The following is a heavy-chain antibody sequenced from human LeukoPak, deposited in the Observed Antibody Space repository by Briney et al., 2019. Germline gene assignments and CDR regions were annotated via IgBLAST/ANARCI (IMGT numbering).Heavy chain of an antibody. Sequence: PGGSLRLSCAASGFTFSDSAMHWVRQASGKGLEWVGRIRSKTNNYETAYGESVKGRVTISRDDSRNTAYLQMNSLKIEDTAVYYCARLSAAGLDYWGQGTLVTVSS. CDR3: ARLSAAGLDY. J-gene: IGHJ4*02. V-gene: IGHV3-73*01. D-gene: IGHD6-13*01. CDR2: IRSKTNNYET. CDR1: GFTFSDSA.